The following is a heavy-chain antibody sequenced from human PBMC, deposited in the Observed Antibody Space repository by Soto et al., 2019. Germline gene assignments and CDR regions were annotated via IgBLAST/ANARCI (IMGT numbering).Heavy chain of an antibody. CDR1: GFIFTSYA. CDR2: ISSSGTII. Sequence: EVHLVESGGGLVQPGESLRLSCAASGFIFTSYAINRVRQAPGKGLEWVSYISSSGTIIYYADSVKGRFTISRDNAKNSLYLQMNSLRAEDTAVYYCASFSRMTDGYYWGQGTLVTVSS. V-gene: IGHV3-48*01. D-gene: IGHD4-17*01. CDR3: ASFSRMTDGYY. J-gene: IGHJ4*02.